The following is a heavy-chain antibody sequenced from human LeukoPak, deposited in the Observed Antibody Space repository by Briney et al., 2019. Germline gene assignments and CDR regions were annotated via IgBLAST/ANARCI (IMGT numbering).Heavy chain of an antibody. CDR2: FHPEDGET. V-gene: IGHV1-24*01. D-gene: IGHD2-2*01. CDR1: GDTLTALS. J-gene: IGHJ4*02. Sequence: VASVKVSCMVSGDTLTALSMHWVQQAPGKGLEWMGGFHPEDGETIYAQKFQGRVTMTEDTSTDTAYMELSSLRSDDTAVYYCTTGKIYCSTTSCSDDYWGQGTLVTVSS. CDR3: TTGKIYCSTTSCSDDY.